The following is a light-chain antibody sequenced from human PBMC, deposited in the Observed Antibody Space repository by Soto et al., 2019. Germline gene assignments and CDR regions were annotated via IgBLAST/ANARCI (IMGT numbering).Light chain of an antibody. CDR3: QSFDSINHVV. CDR1: SGSIATNY. Sequence: NFMLTQPHSVSESPGKTVTISCTRSSGSIATNYVQWYQQRPGSAPTIVIFEDSERPSGVPDRFSGSFDSSSNSASLTISGLKTEDEADYYCQSFDSINHVVVVGGTKLTVL. CDR2: EDS. J-gene: IGLJ2*01. V-gene: IGLV6-57*03.